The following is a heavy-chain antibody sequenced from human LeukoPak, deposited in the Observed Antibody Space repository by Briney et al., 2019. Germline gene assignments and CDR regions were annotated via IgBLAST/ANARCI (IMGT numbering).Heavy chain of an antibody. D-gene: IGHD3-22*01. CDR1: GGSISSGGYY. CDR2: IYYSGST. J-gene: IGHJ3*02. CDR3: ARGCYDSSGYWAFDI. Sequence: PSQTLSLTCTVSGGSISSGGYYWSWIRQHPGEGLEWIGYIYYSGSTYYNPSLKSRVTISVDTSKNQFSLKLSSVTAADTAVYYCARGCYDSSGYWAFDISGQGTMVTVSS. V-gene: IGHV4-31*03.